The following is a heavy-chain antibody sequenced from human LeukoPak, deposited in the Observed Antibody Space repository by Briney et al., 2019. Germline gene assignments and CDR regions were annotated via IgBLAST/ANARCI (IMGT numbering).Heavy chain of an antibody. D-gene: IGHD3-10*01. V-gene: IGHV3-23*01. CDR1: GFTFSSFA. Sequence: PGGSLRLSCAASGFTFSSFAMSWIRQAPGKGLEWVSSVSTSGVGTYYADSVRGRFTISRDNSKNTVFLQMNSLRAEDSAVYYCAKDDAWLRFGEWSQGTLVTVSS. CDR3: AKDDAWLRFGE. J-gene: IGHJ4*02. CDR2: VSTSGVGT.